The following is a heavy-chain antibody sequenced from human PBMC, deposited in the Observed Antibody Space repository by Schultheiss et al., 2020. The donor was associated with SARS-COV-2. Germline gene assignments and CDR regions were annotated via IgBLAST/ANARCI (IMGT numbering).Heavy chain of an antibody. CDR2: IRSKAYGGTT. J-gene: IGHJ6*02. D-gene: IGHD6-19*01. CDR3: TRGRLEAAVGWGPYYYGMDV. CDR1: GFTFGDYA. Sequence: GGSLRLSCTASGFTFGDYAMSWVRQAPGKGLEWVGFIRSKAYGGTTEYAASVKGRFTISRDDSKSIAYLQMNSLKTEDTAVYYCTRGRLEAAVGWGPYYYGMDVWGQGTTVTVSS. V-gene: IGHV3-49*04.